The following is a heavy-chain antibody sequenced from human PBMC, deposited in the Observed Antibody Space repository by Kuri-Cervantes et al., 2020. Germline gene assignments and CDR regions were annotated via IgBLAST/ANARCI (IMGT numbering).Heavy chain of an antibody. D-gene: IGHD2-15*01. Sequence: SETLSLTCTVSGGSISSGGYYWSWIRQHPGKGLEWIGYIYYSGSTYYNPSLKSRVTISVDTSKNQFSLKLSSVTAADTAVYYCARDIRGYCSGGSCYGRKTARNYFDYWGQGTLVTVSS. CDR1: GGSISSGGYY. V-gene: IGHV4-31*03. CDR2: IYYSGST. J-gene: IGHJ4*02. CDR3: ARDIRGYCSGGSCYGRKTARNYFDY.